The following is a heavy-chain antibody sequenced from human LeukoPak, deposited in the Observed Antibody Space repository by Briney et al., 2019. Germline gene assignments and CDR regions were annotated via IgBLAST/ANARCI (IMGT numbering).Heavy chain of an antibody. CDR3: ARDFYVGSKSYYIGY. Sequence: GGSLRLSCAASGFTFSTYGMHWVRRAPGKGLEWVAVIWYDGSNKYYADSVKGRLTISRDNSKNTLYLQMNSLRAEDTAVYYCARDFYVGSKSYYIGYWGHGTLVTVSS. V-gene: IGHV3-33*01. CDR1: GFTFSTYG. D-gene: IGHD3-10*01. J-gene: IGHJ4*01. CDR2: IWYDGSNK.